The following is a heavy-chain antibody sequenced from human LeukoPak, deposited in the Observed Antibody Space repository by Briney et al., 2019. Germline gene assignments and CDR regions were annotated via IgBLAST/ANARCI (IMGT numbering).Heavy chain of an antibody. D-gene: IGHD6-13*01. Sequence: ASVKVSCKASGYTFTGYYMHWVRQAPGQGLEWMGWINPSSGDTNYAQNFQGRVTMTRDTSISTAYMELSRLRSDDTALYYCARIGISARGTNFHHWGQGTLVTVSS. V-gene: IGHV1-2*02. CDR2: INPSSGDT. CDR3: ARIGISARGTNFHH. J-gene: IGHJ1*01. CDR1: GYTFTGYY.